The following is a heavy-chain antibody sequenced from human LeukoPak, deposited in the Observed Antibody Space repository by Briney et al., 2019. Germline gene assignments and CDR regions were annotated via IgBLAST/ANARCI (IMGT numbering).Heavy chain of an antibody. D-gene: IGHD3-10*01. CDR1: GYTFTSYG. V-gene: IGHV1-2*02. CDR2: INPNSGGT. J-gene: IGHJ4*02. Sequence: ASVKVSCKASGYTFTSYGISWVRQAPGQGLEWMGWINPNSGGTNYAQKFQGRVTMTRDTSISTAYMELSRLRSDDTAVYYCAIWRSGRREYFDYWGQGTLVTVSS. CDR3: AIWRSGRREYFDY.